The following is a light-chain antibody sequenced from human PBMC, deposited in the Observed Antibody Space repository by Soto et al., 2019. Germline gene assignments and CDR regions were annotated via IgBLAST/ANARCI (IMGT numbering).Light chain of an antibody. J-gene: IGKJ1*01. Sequence: EVVLTQSPGTLSLSPRERATLSCRASQSVSNNYLAWYQHKPGQAPRLLIYGASNRAPGIPDRFSGSGSGPDFTLTISRLEPEDVAVYCCQQYAASPRTFGQGTLVEVK. CDR3: QQYAASPRT. CDR1: QSVSNNY. CDR2: GAS. V-gene: IGKV3-20*01.